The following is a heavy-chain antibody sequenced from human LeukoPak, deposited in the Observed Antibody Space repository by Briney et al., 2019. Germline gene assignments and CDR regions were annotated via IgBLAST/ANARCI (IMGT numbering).Heavy chain of an antibody. J-gene: IGHJ4*02. Sequence: SETLSLTCTVSGGSISSSSYYWGWIRQPPGKGLEWIGSIYYSGSTYYNPSLKSRVTISVDTSKNQFSLKLSSVTAADTAVYYCARGPWAYSSSWYGRGLFDYWGQGTLVTVSS. V-gene: IGHV4-39*07. CDR3: ARGPWAYSSSWYGRGLFDY. D-gene: IGHD6-13*01. CDR1: GGSISSSSYY. CDR2: IYYSGST.